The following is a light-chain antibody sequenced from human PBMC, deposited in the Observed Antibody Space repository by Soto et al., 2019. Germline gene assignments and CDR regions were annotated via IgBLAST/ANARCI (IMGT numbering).Light chain of an antibody. Sequence: EIVLTQSPATLSLSPGERATLSCRASQSVSSYLAWYQQKPGQAPRLLIYDASNRATGIPARFSGSGSGTDFTLTISSLEPEDFAVYYCQQRSNWHQTSGQGTKVDIK. CDR2: DAS. CDR1: QSVSSY. V-gene: IGKV3-11*01. CDR3: QQRSNWHQT. J-gene: IGKJ1*01.